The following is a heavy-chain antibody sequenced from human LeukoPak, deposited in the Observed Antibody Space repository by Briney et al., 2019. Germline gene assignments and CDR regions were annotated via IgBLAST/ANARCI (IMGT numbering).Heavy chain of an antibody. V-gene: IGHV3-74*01. CDR2: INSDGSST. Sequence: PGGSLRLSCAASGFTFSSYWMHWVRQAPGEGLVWVSRINSDGSSTSYADSVKGRFTISRDNAKNTLYLQMNSLRAEDTAVYYCARDLYSGYDSWFDPWGQGTLVTVSS. CDR1: GFTFSSYW. D-gene: IGHD5-12*01. J-gene: IGHJ5*02. CDR3: ARDLYSGYDSWFDP.